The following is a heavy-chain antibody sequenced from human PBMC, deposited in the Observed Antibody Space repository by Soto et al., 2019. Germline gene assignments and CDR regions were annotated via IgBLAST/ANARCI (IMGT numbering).Heavy chain of an antibody. CDR2: ITPSFGTA. Sequence: ASVKVSCKASGCTLINYAINWVRQAPGKGLEWMGGITPSFGTANYAQKFQGRVTITEDESTDKAYMELSSLTSEDTAVYYCARERDSNDNYYYYMDVWGKGTTVTVSS. CDR1: GCTLINYA. J-gene: IGHJ6*03. V-gene: IGHV1-69*13. CDR3: ARERDSNDNYYYYMDV. D-gene: IGHD4-4*01.